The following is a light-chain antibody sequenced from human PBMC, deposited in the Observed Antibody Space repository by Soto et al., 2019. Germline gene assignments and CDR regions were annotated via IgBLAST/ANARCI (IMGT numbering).Light chain of an antibody. CDR1: QSVLSSSNNQNY. CDR2: RAS. CDR3: EQHHTPPKT. V-gene: IGKV4-1*01. J-gene: IGKJ1*01. Sequence: IVLPQSRHLLAVILGPRATFNCKSSQSVLSSSNNQNYLAWYRQKPGQPPKLLIYRASTRAPGVPDRFSGSGSGTEFTLTISSLQPEDVAIYYCEQHHTPPKTFGRGTKVDIK.